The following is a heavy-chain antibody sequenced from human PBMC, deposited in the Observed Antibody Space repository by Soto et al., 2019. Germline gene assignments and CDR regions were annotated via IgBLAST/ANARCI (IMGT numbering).Heavy chain of an antibody. D-gene: IGHD2-21*02. CDR3: ARARDRNYGMDV. V-gene: IGHV3-33*01. CDR1: GFTFSSYG. CDR2: IWYDGSNK. J-gene: IGHJ6*02. Sequence: GGSLRLSCAASGFTFSSYGMHWVRQAPGKGLEWVAVIWYDGSNKYYADSVKGRFTISGDNSKNTLYLQMNSLRAEDTAVYYWARARDRNYGMDVWGQGTTVTVPS.